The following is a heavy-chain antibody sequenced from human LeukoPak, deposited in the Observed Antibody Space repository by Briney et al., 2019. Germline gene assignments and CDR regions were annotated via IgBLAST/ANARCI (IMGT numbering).Heavy chain of an antibody. CDR2: ISSSGSTI. J-gene: IGHJ3*02. V-gene: IGHV3-11*01. CDR3: ARDLAVVTAMASEAFDI. D-gene: IGHD2-21*02. CDR1: GFTFSDYY. Sequence: GGSLRPSCAASGFTFSDYYMSWIRQAPGEGLEWVSYISSSGSTIYYADSVKGRFTISRDNAKNSLYLQMNSLRAEDTAVYYCARDLAVVTAMASEAFDIWGQGTMVTVSS.